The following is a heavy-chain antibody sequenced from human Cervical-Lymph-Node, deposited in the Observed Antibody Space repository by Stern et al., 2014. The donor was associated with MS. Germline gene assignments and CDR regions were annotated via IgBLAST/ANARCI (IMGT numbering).Heavy chain of an antibody. V-gene: IGHV4-59*01. CDR1: GVSISSYH. Sequence: QVQLQESGPGLVKPSETLSLTCRVSGVSISSYHWSWVRQSPGKGLQWIGYLYYSGDTAYNPSLQGRAAFSRDTSLNQLSMKLTSVTAADTAVYYCVRDIHRGFGVDYWGKGALVTVSS. CDR2: LYYSGDT. J-gene: IGHJ4*02. CDR3: VRDIHRGFGVDY. D-gene: IGHD3-3*01.